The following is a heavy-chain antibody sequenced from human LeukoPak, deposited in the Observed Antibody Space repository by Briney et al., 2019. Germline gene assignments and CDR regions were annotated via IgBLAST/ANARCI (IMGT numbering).Heavy chain of an antibody. CDR1: GFTVSSNY. V-gene: IGHV3-53*04. CDR3: ARANPKYDFWSGYYSD. D-gene: IGHD3-3*01. J-gene: IGHJ4*02. CDR2: IYSGGST. Sequence: GGSLRLSCAASGFTVSSNYMSWVRQAPGKGLEWVSVIYSGGSTYYADSVKGRFTISRHNSKNTLYLQMNSLRAEDTAVYYCARANPKYDFWSGYYSDWGQGTLVIVSS.